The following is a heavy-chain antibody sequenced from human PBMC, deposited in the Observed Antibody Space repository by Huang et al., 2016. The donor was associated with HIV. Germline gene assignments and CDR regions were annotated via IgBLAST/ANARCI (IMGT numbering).Heavy chain of an antibody. CDR1: GYICKKYG. Sequence: QVELVQSGAEVKRPGASVRVSCKAAGYICKKYGINWVRQAPGQGLEWMGWISAYNGNTNDAEKFKGRVTLTRDTSATTAYMELRDVTSADTAVYYCARDHWYPLQNWFDLWGQGTLVTVSS. CDR2: ISAYNGNT. CDR3: ARDHWYPLQNWFDL. J-gene: IGHJ5*01. V-gene: IGHV1-18*01. D-gene: IGHD1-1*01.